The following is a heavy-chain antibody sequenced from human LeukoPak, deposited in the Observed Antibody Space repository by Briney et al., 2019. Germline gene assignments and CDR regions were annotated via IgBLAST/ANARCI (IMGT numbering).Heavy chain of an antibody. CDR3: ARAFYYDSGSYYGHFDY. Sequence: PGGSLRLSCAASGFTFAGFGMHWVRQAPGKGLEWVAVIWYDGSNKFYGDSVRGRFTISRDNSMNTLYLQMNSLRAEDTALYYCARAFYYDSGSYYGHFDYWGRGTLVTVSS. CDR1: GFTFAGFG. D-gene: IGHD3-10*01. V-gene: IGHV3-33*01. J-gene: IGHJ4*02. CDR2: IWYDGSNK.